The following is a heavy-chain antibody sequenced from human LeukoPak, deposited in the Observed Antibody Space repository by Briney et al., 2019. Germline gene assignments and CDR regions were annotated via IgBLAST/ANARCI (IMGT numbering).Heavy chain of an antibody. D-gene: IGHD1-26*01. V-gene: IGHV3-66*01. Sequence: GGSLRLSCAASGFTVSSNYMNWVRQAPGKGLEWVSVIYSGGNTYYADSVKGRFTISRDNSKNTLYLQMNSLRAEDTAIYYCARKKAGATGLDYWGQGTLVTVSS. CDR3: ARKKAGATGLDY. J-gene: IGHJ4*02. CDR1: GFTVSSNY. CDR2: IYSGGNT.